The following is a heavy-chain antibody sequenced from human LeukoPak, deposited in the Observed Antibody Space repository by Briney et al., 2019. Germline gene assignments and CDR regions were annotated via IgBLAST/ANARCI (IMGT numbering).Heavy chain of an antibody. V-gene: IGHV4-59*12. CDR3: AGLVGRYSSGLYYYYFDY. CDR2: VYNSENT. D-gene: IGHD3-22*01. J-gene: IGHJ4*02. CDR1: GGSISIYY. Sequence: PSETLSLTCTVSGGSISIYYWSWIRQPPGKGLEWIGYVYNSENTNYNPSLKSRATISADTSKNQFFLNLSSVTAADTAVYYCAGLVGRYSSGLYYYYFDYWGQGTLVTVSS.